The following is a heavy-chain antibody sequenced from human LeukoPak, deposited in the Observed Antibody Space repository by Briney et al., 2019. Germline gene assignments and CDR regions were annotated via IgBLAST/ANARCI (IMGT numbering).Heavy chain of an antibody. D-gene: IGHD4-11*01. J-gene: IGHJ4*02. CDR1: GFTFDDYG. Sequence: GGSLRLSCAASGFTFDDYGMSWVRQAPGKGLEWVSGINWNGGSTGYADSVKGRFTISRDNSKNTLYLQMNSLRAEDTAVYYCAKDLAQSFDYWGQGTLVTVSS. CDR2: INWNGGST. V-gene: IGHV3-20*04. CDR3: AKDLAQSFDY.